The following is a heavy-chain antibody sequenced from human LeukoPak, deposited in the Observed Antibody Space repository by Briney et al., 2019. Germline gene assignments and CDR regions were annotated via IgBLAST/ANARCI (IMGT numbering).Heavy chain of an antibody. CDR3: ARNDYGEGDYFDY. V-gene: IGHV3-21*01. Sequence: GSLSLSCAASGFTFSSYSMNWVRQAPGKGLEWVSSISSSSSYIYYADSVRGRFTISRDNAKNSLYLQMNSLRAEDTAVYYCARNDYGEGDYFDYWGQGTLVTVSS. CDR1: GFTFSSYS. CDR2: ISSSSSYI. J-gene: IGHJ4*02. D-gene: IGHD4-17*01.